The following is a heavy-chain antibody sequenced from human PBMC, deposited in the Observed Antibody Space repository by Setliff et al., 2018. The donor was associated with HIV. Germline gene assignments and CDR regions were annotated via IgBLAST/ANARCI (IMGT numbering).Heavy chain of an antibody. D-gene: IGHD3-22*01. J-gene: IGHJ4*02. CDR3: ARGYDGSGFYYVY. CDR2: MNPNSGNT. CDR1: GYTFSGYY. Sequence: ASVKVSCKASGYTFSGYYMHWVRQATGQGLEWMGWMNPNSGNTGYAQRLQGRVTMTTDTSTSTAYMELRSLRSDDTAVYYCARGYDGSGFYYVYWGQGTLVTVSS. V-gene: IGHV1-8*02.